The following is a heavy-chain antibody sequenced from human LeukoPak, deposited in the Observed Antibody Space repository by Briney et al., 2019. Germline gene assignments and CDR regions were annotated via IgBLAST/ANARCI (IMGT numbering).Heavy chain of an antibody. J-gene: IGHJ4*01. CDR1: GYTFTSFG. CDR2: ISPYNDNT. V-gene: IGHV1-18*01. D-gene: IGHD6-25*01. Sequence: GASVKVSCKASGYTFTSFGVSWVRQAPGQGPEWMGWISPYNDNTNYAQKFQGRVTLTTDTSTSTAYMELRSLTSDDTAVYYCAREPSGLLFDYWGQGTLVTVSS. CDR3: AREPSGLLFDY.